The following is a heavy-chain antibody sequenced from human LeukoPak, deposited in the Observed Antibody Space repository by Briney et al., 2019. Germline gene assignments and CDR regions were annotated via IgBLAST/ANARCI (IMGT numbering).Heavy chain of an antibody. CDR2: INHSGST. CDR3: ARGRYSSSPRYFDY. D-gene: IGHD6-13*01. V-gene: IGHV4-34*01. J-gene: IGHJ4*02. CDR1: GGSFSGYY. Sequence: SETLSLTCAVYGGSFSGYYWSWIRQPPGKGPEWIGEINHSGSTNYNPSLKSRVTISVDTSKNQFSLKLSSVTAADTAVYYCARGRYSSSPRYFDYWGQGTLVTVSS.